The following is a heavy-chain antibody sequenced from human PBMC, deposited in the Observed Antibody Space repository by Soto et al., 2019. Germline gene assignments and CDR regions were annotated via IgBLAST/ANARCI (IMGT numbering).Heavy chain of an antibody. V-gene: IGHV6-1*01. CDR3: ARQGYXLLSWDLTYYYYYGMDV. CDR1: GDSVSSNSAA. J-gene: IGHJ6*01. CDR2: TYYRSKWYN. D-gene: IGHD2-2*01. Sequence: SRTLSLTCAISGDSVSSNSAAWNWIRQSPSRGLEWLGRTYYRSKWYNDYAVSVKSRITINPDTSKNQFSLQLNSVTPEDTAVYYCARQGYXLLSWDLTYYYYYGMDVWGQGTTVTVSS.